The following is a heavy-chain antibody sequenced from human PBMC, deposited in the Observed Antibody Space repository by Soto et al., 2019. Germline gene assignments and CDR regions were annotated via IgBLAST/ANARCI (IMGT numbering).Heavy chain of an antibody. Sequence: SETLSLTCYVSGGSVSSFCWTWIRQSPGKGLESIAYVCSSGSTNYNPSLESRVAISLDTSKNQFSLKLSSVTAADTAVYYCASSYSSSPSSSRNWFDPWGQGTLVTVSS. CDR2: VCSSGST. D-gene: IGHD6-6*01. J-gene: IGHJ5*02. CDR1: GGSVSSFC. V-gene: IGHV4-59*02. CDR3: ASSYSSSPSSSRNWFDP.